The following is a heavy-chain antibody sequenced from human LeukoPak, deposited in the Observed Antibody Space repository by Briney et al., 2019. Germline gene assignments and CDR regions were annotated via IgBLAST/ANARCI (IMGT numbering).Heavy chain of an antibody. D-gene: IGHD3-10*01. CDR2: ISSSSSYI. Sequence: GGSLRLSCGASGFTFSNYWMSWVRQAPGKGLEWVSSISSSSSYIYYADSVKGRFTISRDNAKNSLYLQMNSLRAEDTAVYYCARSFTMVRGVIRFDPWGQGTLVTVSS. CDR1: GFTFSNYW. CDR3: ARSFTMVRGVIRFDP. V-gene: IGHV3-21*01. J-gene: IGHJ5*02.